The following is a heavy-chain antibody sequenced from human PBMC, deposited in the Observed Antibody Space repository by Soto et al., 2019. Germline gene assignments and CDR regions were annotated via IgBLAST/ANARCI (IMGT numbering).Heavy chain of an antibody. CDR2: IDYSGST. J-gene: IGHJ4*02. CDR1: GGSISSSSYY. V-gene: IGHV4-39*01. CDR3: ARRASGSYSDY. Sequence: QLQLQESGPGLVKPSETLSLTCTVSGGSISSSSYYWGWIRQPPGKGLEWIGSIDYSGSTYYNPSPTSRVSVSVDTSKNQFSLRRSSVTAADTAVYYCARRASGSYSDYWGQGTLVTVSS. D-gene: IGHD3-10*01.